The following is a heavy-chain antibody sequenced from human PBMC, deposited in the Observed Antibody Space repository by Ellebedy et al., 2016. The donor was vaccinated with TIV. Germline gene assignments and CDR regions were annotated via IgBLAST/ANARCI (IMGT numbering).Heavy chain of an antibody. V-gene: IGHV3-7*03. CDR2: IKDDGSEK. D-gene: IGHD3-16*01. Sequence: GGSLRLSCAASGFTFSNFWMIWVRQAPGKGLEWVANIKDDGSEKSYVDSVKGRFTISRDNAKNSLYLQMNSLRAEDTAVYYCARAVLGHFDYWGQGTLVTVSS. CDR3: ARAVLGHFDY. J-gene: IGHJ4*02. CDR1: GFTFSNFW.